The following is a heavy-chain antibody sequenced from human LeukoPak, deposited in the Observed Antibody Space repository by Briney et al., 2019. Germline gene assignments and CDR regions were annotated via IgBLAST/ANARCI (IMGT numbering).Heavy chain of an antibody. CDR1: GFTYSDYG. V-gene: IGHV3-30*02. D-gene: IGHD3-16*01. CDR2: ILNDGTWE. J-gene: IGHJ5*01. CDR3: VKGGSISHNWFDS. Sequence: GGSLRLPCAAPGFTYSDYGMHWVRQAPGRGLEWVAFILNDGTWEYYPDSVKGRLTISRDNSRNTLYLQMNSVRLEDTAIYYCVKGGSISHNWFDSWGQGTLVTVSS.